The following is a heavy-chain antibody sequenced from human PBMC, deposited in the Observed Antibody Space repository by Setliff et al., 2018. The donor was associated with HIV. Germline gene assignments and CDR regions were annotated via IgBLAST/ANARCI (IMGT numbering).Heavy chain of an antibody. J-gene: IGHJ2*01. V-gene: IGHV4-39*07. CDR2: VYYSGST. D-gene: IGHD2-21*01. Sequence: SETLSLTCIVSGGSISSSSYYWGWIRQPPGKGLEWIGTVYYSGSTYYNPSLKSRVTISVDTSENQFSLKLSSVTAADTAVYYCARRRETIVVVIGIPNWYFDLWGRGTLVTVSS. CDR3: ARRRETIVVVIGIPNWYFDL. CDR1: GGSISSSSYY.